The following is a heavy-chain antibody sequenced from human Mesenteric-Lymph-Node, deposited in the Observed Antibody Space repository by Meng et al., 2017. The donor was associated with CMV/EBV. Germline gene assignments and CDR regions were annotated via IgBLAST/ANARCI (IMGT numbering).Heavy chain of an antibody. CDR3: ARHQRWLKSEGGFNY. CDR2: INHSGST. J-gene: IGHJ4*02. Sequence: HVQLTQWGAGLFTPSESLSLTCAVCCGSFSGYYWSWIRQPPGKGLEWIGEINHSGSTNYNPSLKSRVTISVDTSKNQFSLKLSSVTAADMAVYYCARHQRWLKSEGGFNYWGQGTLVTVSS. V-gene: IGHV4-34*01. D-gene: IGHD4-23*01. CDR1: CGSFSGYY.